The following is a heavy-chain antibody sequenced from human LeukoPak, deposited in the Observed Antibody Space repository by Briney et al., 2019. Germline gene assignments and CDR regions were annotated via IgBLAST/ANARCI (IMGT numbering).Heavy chain of an antibody. CDR1: GYSISSGYY. D-gene: IGHD1-7*01. CDR3: ARELMVITGTIDNWFDP. Sequence: PSETLSLTCTVSGYSISSGYYWGWIRQPPGKGLEWIGSIYHSGSTYYNPSLKSRVTISVDTSKNQFSLKLSSVTAADTAVYYCARELMVITGTIDNWFDPWGQGTLVTVSS. V-gene: IGHV4-38-2*02. CDR2: IYHSGST. J-gene: IGHJ5*02.